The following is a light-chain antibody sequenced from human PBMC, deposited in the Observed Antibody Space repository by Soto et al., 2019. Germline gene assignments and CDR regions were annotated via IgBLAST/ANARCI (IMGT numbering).Light chain of an antibody. CDR3: QQYGSSPWT. J-gene: IGKJ1*01. CDR2: GAS. CDR1: QSVSSNY. Sequence: EIVLTQSPGTLSLSPGERATLSCRASQSVSSNYLAWYQQKPGQAPSPIIYGASSRATGIPDRFSGSGAGTDFTLTISRLEPEDFAVYYCQQYGSSPWTFGQGTKVEIK. V-gene: IGKV3-20*01.